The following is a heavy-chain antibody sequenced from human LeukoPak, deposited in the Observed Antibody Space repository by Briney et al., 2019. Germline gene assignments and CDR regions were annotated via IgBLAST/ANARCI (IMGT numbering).Heavy chain of an antibody. J-gene: IGHJ4*02. Sequence: PGGSLRLSCVAPGFDFNYYDMNWVRQAPGKGLEWVPSISSSSSCIYVADSTKGRFTISRDNANNSVFLQMSSLRPEDTAVYYCARRGGLSSGRGFDHWGQGTLVTVSS. CDR3: ARRGGLSSGRGFDH. CDR2: ISSSSSCI. V-gene: IGHV3-21*01. D-gene: IGHD3-16*01. CDR1: GFDFNYYD.